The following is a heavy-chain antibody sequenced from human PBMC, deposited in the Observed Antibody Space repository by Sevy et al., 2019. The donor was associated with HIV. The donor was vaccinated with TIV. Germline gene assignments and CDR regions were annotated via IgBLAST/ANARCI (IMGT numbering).Heavy chain of an antibody. J-gene: IGHJ4*02. CDR1: GGSISSYY. CDR3: ARAMDYYDSSGWGGYFDY. D-gene: IGHD3-22*01. V-gene: IGHV4-59*01. CDR2: IYYSGST. Sequence: SETLSLTCTVSGGSISSYYWSWIRQPPGNGLEWIGYIYYSGSTNYNPSLKSRVTISVDTSKNQFSLKLSSVTAADTAVYYCARAMDYYDSSGWGGYFDYWGQGTLVTVSS.